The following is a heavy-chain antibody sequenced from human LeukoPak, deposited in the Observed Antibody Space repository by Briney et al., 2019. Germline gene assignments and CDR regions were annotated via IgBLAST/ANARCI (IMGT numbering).Heavy chain of an antibody. V-gene: IGHV1-69*04. CDR1: GDTFSRDA. CDR2: IIPILGIA. D-gene: IGHD5-18*01. CDR3: ARDRGYSYAPFDF. Sequence: GASVKVSCKAYGDTFSRDAITWVRQAPGHGLECMGRIIPILGIATYTQNFQGRVSITADKSTSTAYMELISLKAEDTAVYYCARDRGYSYAPFDFWGQGTLVIVSS. J-gene: IGHJ4*02.